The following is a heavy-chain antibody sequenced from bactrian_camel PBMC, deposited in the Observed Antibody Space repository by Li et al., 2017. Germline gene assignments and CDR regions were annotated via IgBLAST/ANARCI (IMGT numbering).Heavy chain of an antibody. J-gene: IGHJ6*01. CDR2: IYTGDGTT. Sequence: QVQLVESGGGSVQAGGSLRLSCQISGYTYSGNCMAWFRQAPGKAREGVATIYTGDGTTSYGDSVKGRFTISQDNAQSTVYMQMDRLKPEDTAMYYCAARTRGGTWCGRLTSMYFSWGQGTQVTVS. V-gene: IGHV3S1*01. CDR1: GYTYSGNC. CDR3: AARTRGGTWCGRLTSMYFS. D-gene: IGHD2*01.